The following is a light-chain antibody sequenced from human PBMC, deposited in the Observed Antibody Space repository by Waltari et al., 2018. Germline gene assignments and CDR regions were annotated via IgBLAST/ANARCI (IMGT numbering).Light chain of an antibody. J-gene: IGLJ7*01. Sequence: QSALTQPPSASGSPGQSITISCTGTSSDVGGYDYVSWYKQHPGKALKLMIYEVSKRPSGVPDRFSGSKSGNTASLTVSGLQAEDEADYYCSSYAGSNNAVFGGGTHLTVL. CDR1: SSDVGGYDY. V-gene: IGLV2-8*01. CDR3: SSYAGSNNAV. CDR2: EVS.